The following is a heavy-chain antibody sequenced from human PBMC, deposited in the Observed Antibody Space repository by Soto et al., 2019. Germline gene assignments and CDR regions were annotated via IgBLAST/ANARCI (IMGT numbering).Heavy chain of an antibody. CDR2: ISASGGST. J-gene: IGHJ3*01. CDR3: ARCGRGSATCYGAFDF. Sequence: GGSLRLSCAASGFTFSSYAMYWVRQAPGKGLEWVSGISASGGSTFYADSVKGRFTVSRDNSRNTLFLQMNSLRGEDTALYYCARCGRGSATCYGAFDFWGQGTMVTVSS. D-gene: IGHD2-2*01. CDR1: GFTFSSYA. V-gene: IGHV3-23*01.